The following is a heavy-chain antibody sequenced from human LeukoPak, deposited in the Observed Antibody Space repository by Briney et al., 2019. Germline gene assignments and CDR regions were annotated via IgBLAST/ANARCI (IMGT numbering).Heavy chain of an antibody. J-gene: IGHJ6*03. Sequence: ASVKVSCKASGYTFTSYDINWVRQATGQGLEWMGWMNPNSGNTGYAQKFQGRVTMTRNTSISTAYMELSSLRSEDTAVYYCARGAPPPYCTNGVCYRNHHYYYYYYMDVWGKGTTVTVSS. CDR3: ARGAPPPYCTNGVCYRNHHYYYYYYMDV. D-gene: IGHD2-8*01. V-gene: IGHV1-8*01. CDR1: GYTFTSYD. CDR2: MNPNSGNT.